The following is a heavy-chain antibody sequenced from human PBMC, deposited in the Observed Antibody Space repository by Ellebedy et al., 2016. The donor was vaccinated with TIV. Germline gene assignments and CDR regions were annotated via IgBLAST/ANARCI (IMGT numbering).Heavy chain of an antibody. CDR1: GFTFSSYG. Sequence: GESLKISCAASGFTFSSYGFHWVRQAPGKGLEWVALLWYDGSNIHYADSVKGRFSISRDNSKNTLYLQMNSLRAEDTAVYYCARGGSRTSLHYYYYYYMDVWGKGATVTVSS. CDR3: ARGGSRTSLHYYYYYYMDV. V-gene: IGHV3-33*01. CDR2: LWYDGSNI. J-gene: IGHJ6*03. D-gene: IGHD2-2*01.